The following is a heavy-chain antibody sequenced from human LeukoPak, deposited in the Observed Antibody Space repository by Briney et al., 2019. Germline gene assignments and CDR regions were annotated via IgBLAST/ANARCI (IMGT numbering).Heavy chain of an antibody. J-gene: IGHJ6*02. D-gene: IGHD6-19*01. Sequence: PGGSLRLSCAASGFTFSSYSMNWVRQAPGKGLEWVSYISSSSSTIYYADSVKGRFTISRDNAKNSLYLQMNSLRAEDTAVYYCARKRAGYYYYYGMDVWGQGTTVTVSS. CDR3: ARKRAGYYYYYGMDV. CDR2: ISSSSSTI. V-gene: IGHV3-48*04. CDR1: GFTFSSYS.